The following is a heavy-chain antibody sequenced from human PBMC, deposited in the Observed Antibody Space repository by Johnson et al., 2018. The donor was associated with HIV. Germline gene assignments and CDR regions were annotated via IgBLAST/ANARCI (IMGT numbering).Heavy chain of an antibody. V-gene: IGHV3-13*01. CDR2: IGTTGDT. Sequence: VQLVESGGVVVQPGGSLRLSCAASGFTFDDYAMHWVRQAPGKGLEWVSGIGTTGDTYYPGSVEGRFTISRENAKHSLYLQMNSLRAEDTALYYCARDLPDLYWPPPNDAFDIWGQGTMVTVSS. CDR1: GFTFDDYA. CDR3: ARDLPDLYWPPPNDAFDI. J-gene: IGHJ3*02. D-gene: IGHD2-15*01.